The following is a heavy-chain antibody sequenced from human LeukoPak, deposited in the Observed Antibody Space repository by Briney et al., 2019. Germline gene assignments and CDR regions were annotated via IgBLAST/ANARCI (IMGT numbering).Heavy chain of an antibody. J-gene: IGHJ4*02. D-gene: IGHD3-10*01. CDR1: GFTFSSYG. CDR2: ISYDGSNK. Sequence: GGSLRLSCAASGFTFSSYGMHWVRQAPGKGLEWVAVISYDGSNKYYADSVKGRFTISRDNSKNTLYLQMNSLRAEDTAVYYCASQPTYYYGSGSYFIGDYWGQGTLVTVSS. CDR3: ASQPTYYYGSGSYFIGDY. V-gene: IGHV3-30*03.